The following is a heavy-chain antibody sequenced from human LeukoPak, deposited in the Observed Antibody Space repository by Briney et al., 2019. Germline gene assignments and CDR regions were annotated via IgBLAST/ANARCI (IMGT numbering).Heavy chain of an antibody. CDR2: IIPIFGTA. D-gene: IGHD3-22*01. J-gene: IGHJ1*01. CDR1: GGTFSSYA. V-gene: IGHV1-69*13. Sequence: SVKVSCKASGGTFSSYAISWVRQAPGQGLEWMGGIIPIFGTANYAQKFQGRVTITADESTSTAYMELSSLRSEDTAVYYCARETPSDSSGYRFSEYFQHWGQGTLVTVSS. CDR3: ARETPSDSSGYRFSEYFQH.